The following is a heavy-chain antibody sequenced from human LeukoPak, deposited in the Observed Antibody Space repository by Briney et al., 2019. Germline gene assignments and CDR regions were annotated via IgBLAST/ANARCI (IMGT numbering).Heavy chain of an antibody. CDR3: ARPSGQYGSGTYYDYYFGS. V-gene: IGHV3-33*01. CDR1: GFTFSRYG. Sequence: PGGSLRLSCAASGFTFSRYGMHWVRQAPGKGLEWVADIRYDGSNKYYADSVKGRFTISRDNSKNTLYLQMNGLRAEDTAVYYCARPSGQYGSGTYYDYYFGSWGQGTLVTVSS. D-gene: IGHD3-10*01. J-gene: IGHJ4*02. CDR2: IRYDGSNK.